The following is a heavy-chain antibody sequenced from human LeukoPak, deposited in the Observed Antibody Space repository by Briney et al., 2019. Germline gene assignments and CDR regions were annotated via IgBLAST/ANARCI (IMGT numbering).Heavy chain of an antibody. CDR1: GGTFSSYA. CDR3: ARDNNCCLLFLGDY. V-gene: IGHV1-69*13. CDR2: IIPIFGTA. Sequence: GASVKVSCKASGGTFSSYAISWVRQAPGQGLEWMGGIIPIFGTANYAQKFQGRVTITADESTSTAYMELSSLRAEDTALYYCARDNNCCLLFLGDYWGQGTLVTVSS. D-gene: IGHD3/OR15-3a*01. J-gene: IGHJ4*02.